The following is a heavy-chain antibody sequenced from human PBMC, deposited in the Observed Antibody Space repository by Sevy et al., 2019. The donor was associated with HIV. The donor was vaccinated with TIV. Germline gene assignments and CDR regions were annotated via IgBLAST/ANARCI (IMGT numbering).Heavy chain of an antibody. CDR1: GSTFTGNY. D-gene: IGHD2-15*01. Sequence: ASVKVSCKASGSTFTGNYIHWVRQAPGQGLEWMGWDNPDSGGTNYAQKFQGRVTMTRDTSISIAYMELGRLRYDATAVYYCANRGKLLGMDVWGQGTTVTVSS. CDR2: DNPDSGGT. V-gene: IGHV1-2*02. CDR3: ANRGKLLGMDV. J-gene: IGHJ6*02.